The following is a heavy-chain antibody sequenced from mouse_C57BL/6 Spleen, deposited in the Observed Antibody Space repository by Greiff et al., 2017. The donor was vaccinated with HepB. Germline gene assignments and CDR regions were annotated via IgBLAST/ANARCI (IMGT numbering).Heavy chain of an antibody. CDR2: IYPRSGNT. V-gene: IGHV1-81*01. CDR3: AKRGAYSGYFDV. D-gene: IGHD3-1*01. CDR1: GYTFTSYG. Sequence: QVQLQQSGAELARPGASVKLSCKASGYTFTSYGISWVKQRTGQGLEWIGEIYPRSGNTYYNEKFKGKATLTADKSSSPAYMELRSLTSEDSAVYFCAKRGAYSGYFDVWGTGTTVTVSS. J-gene: IGHJ1*03.